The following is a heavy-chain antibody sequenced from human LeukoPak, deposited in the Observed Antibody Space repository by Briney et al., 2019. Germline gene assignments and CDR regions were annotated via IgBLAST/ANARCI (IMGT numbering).Heavy chain of an antibody. J-gene: IGHJ6*03. CDR3: ARETSQKGAHYMDV. Sequence: SETLSLTCAVYGGSFSGYYWSWIRQPPGKGLERIGEINHSGSTNYNPSLKSRVTISLDTSKNQFSLKLNSVTAADTAVYYCARETSQKGAHYMDVWGKGTTVTISS. CDR2: INHSGST. D-gene: IGHD3-16*01. CDR1: GGSFSGYY. V-gene: IGHV4-34*01.